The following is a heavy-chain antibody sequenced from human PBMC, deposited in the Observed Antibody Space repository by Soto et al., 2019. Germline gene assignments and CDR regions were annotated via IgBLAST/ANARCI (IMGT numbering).Heavy chain of an antibody. D-gene: IGHD7-27*01. Sequence: GGSLRLSCAASGFTFSNYWTHWVRQAPGKGLVWVSRINGDGSTTTYADFVKGRFTISRDNAKNTLYLQMDSLGADDTAVYYYTRGGTSATYWGLFDYWGQGALVTVSS. V-gene: IGHV3-74*01. CDR1: GFTFSNYW. J-gene: IGHJ4*02. CDR2: INGDGSTT. CDR3: TRGGTSATYWGLFDY.